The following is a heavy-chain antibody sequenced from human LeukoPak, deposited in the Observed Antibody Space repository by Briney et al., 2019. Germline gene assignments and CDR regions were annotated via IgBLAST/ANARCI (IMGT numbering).Heavy chain of an antibody. CDR1: GYTFTGYY. CDR3: ARDGYRLDAFDI. CDR2: INPTSGGT. Sequence: ASVKVSCKASGYTFTGYYIHWVRQAPGQGLEWMGWINPTSGGTIYAQKFQGRVTMTRDTSITTAYMELSSLRSDDTAVYYCARDGYRLDAFDIWGQGTMVTVSS. D-gene: IGHD5-24*01. J-gene: IGHJ3*02. V-gene: IGHV1-2*02.